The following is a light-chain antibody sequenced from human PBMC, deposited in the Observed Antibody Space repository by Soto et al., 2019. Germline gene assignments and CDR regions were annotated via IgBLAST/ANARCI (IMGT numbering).Light chain of an antibody. CDR2: KVS. Sequence: DVVMTQSQLSLPVTLGQPASISCRSNQILVHSDGIAYFSWFQQRPGRSPRPLIYKVSDRFSGVPDRFTGSGAETDFTLRISRVEAEDVGTYYCMQSTQFPLTFGGGTKVDIK. V-gene: IGKV2-30*02. J-gene: IGKJ4*01. CDR1: QILVHSDGIAY. CDR3: MQSTQFPLT.